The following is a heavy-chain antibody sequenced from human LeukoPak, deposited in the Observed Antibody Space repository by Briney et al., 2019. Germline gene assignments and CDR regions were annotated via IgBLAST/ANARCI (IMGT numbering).Heavy chain of an antibody. V-gene: IGHV3-7*01. CDR3: ARDATKNYYDRSVFDI. D-gene: IGHD3-22*01. Sequence: GGSLRLSCAASGFTFSSYWMSWVRQTPGKGLEWVANIQQDGSDKYYVDSVKGRFTISRDNAKNSLHLQMNSLRAEDTAVYYCARDATKNYYDRSVFDIWGQGTGVTVSS. J-gene: IGHJ3*02. CDR1: GFTFSSYW. CDR2: IQQDGSDK.